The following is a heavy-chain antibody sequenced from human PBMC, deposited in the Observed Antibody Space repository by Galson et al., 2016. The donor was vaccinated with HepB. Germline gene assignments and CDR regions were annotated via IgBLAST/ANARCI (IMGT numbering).Heavy chain of an antibody. CDR2: IYYSGST. V-gene: IGHV4-59*01. CDR1: GGSISNYY. D-gene: IGHD1-7*01. CDR3: ARAKLVFDWFDP. J-gene: IGHJ5*02. Sequence: SETLSLTCTVSGGSISNYYWSWIRQPPGKGLEWIGYIYYSGSTTYNPSLKSRVTISVDTSKIQFSLKLSSATPADTAVYYCARAKLVFDWFDPWGQGTLVTVSS.